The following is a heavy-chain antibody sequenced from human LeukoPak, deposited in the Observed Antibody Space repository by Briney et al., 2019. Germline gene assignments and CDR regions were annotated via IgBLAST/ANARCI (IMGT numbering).Heavy chain of an antibody. Sequence: PGGSLRLSCAASGFTFGSYAMHWVRQAPGKGLEWVAVISYDGSNKYYADSVKGRFTISRDNSKNTLYLQMNSLRAEDTAVYYCAREYLATWYYYYYGMDVWGQGTTVTVSS. CDR1: GFTFGSYA. CDR3: AREYLATWYYYYYGMDV. V-gene: IGHV3-30-3*01. D-gene: IGHD5-12*01. CDR2: ISYDGSNK. J-gene: IGHJ6*02.